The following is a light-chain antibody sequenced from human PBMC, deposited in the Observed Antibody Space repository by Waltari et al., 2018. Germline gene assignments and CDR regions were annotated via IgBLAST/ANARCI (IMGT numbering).Light chain of an antibody. J-gene: IGKJ2*01. Sequence: DIEMTQSPSYLSASVGDRVTITCRASQTIDNYLNWYQQKPGKAPKVLIHSASTLQTGVPSRFSGRRSGTDFTLTISSLQPEDFATYYCQQSKTIPFTFGQGTKLEIK. V-gene: IGKV1-39*01. CDR1: QTIDNY. CDR3: QQSKTIPFT. CDR2: SAS.